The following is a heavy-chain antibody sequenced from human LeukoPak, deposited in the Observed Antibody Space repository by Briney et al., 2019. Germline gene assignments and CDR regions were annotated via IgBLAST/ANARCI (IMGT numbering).Heavy chain of an antibody. V-gene: IGHV3-74*01. J-gene: IGHJ4*02. CDR2: INSDGSST. D-gene: IGHD2-21*02. CDR1: GFTFSSYW. CDR3: ARERGSRLRSRPLLDY. Sequence: GGSLRLSCAASGFTFSSYWMHWVRQAPGKGLVWVSRINSDGSSTSYADSVKGRFTISRDNAKNTLYLQMNSLRAEDTAVYYCARERGSRLRSRPLLDYWGQGTLVTVSS.